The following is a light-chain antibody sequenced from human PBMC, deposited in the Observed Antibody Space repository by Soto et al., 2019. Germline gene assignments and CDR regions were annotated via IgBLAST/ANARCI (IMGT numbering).Light chain of an antibody. J-gene: IGLJ2*01. V-gene: IGLV2-8*01. CDR1: SSDVGGYNY. CDR3: SSYTTSTSFIL. Sequence: QSALTQPPSASGSPGQSVTISCTGTSSDVGGYNYVSWYQHHPGNAPKLMIYEVNKRTSGVPDRFSGSKSGNTASLTVSGLQAEDEADYYCSSYTTSTSFILFGGGTKLTVL. CDR2: EVN.